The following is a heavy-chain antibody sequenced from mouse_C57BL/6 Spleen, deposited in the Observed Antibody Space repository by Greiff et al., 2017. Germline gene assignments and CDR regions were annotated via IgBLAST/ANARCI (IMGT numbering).Heavy chain of an antibody. CDR1: GYAFSSSW. CDR2: IDPGDGDT. CDR3: AGSGYGSSDVGAMDY. J-gene: IGHJ4*01. Sequence: VQLQQSGPELVKPGASVKLSCKASGYAFSSSWMNWVKQRPGKGLEWIGRIDPGDGDTNYNGKFKGKATLTADKSSSTAYMQLSSLTSEDSAVYYCAGSGYGSSDVGAMDYWGQGTSVTVSS. D-gene: IGHD1-1*01. V-gene: IGHV1-82*01.